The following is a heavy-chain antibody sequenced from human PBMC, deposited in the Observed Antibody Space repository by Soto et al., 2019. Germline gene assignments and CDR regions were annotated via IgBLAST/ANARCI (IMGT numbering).Heavy chain of an antibody. D-gene: IGHD2-21*01. CDR1: GFTFSSYA. J-gene: IGHJ4*02. CDR3: SKLFLFPLRECFDY. CDR2: ITGSGDRT. V-gene: IGHV3-23*01. Sequence: EVQLLESGGGLVQPGGSLRLSCAASGFTFSSYAMSWVRQAPGKGLEWVSAITGSGDRTYYADSVKGRFTVSRDNSKNTLYLQMNSLRADDPAVYYCSKLFLFPLRECFDYWGLGTLVTASS.